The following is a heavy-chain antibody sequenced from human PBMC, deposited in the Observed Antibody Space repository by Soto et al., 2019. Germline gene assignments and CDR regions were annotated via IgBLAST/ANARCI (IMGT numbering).Heavy chain of an antibody. V-gene: IGHV3-23*01. CDR1: GFTFGSHA. J-gene: IGHJ4*02. CDR3: ARESEDLTSNFDY. CDR2: ISGSGGTT. Sequence: GGSLRLSCTVSGFTFGSHAMSWVRQAPGKGLECVSGISGSGGTTFYADSVKGRFTISRDNSKKTLYLQMNSLRAEDTAVYYCARESEDLTSNFDYWGQGTLVTVSS.